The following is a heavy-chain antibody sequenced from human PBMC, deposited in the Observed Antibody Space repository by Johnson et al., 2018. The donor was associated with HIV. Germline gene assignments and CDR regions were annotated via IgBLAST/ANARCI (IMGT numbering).Heavy chain of an antibody. CDR3: ARDPGNLYCGGDCCPEDAFDI. J-gene: IGHJ3*02. V-gene: IGHV3-11*01. CDR1: GFTFSDYY. Sequence: VQVVESGGGLVKPGGSLRLSCAASGFTFSDYYMSWIRQAPGKGLEWVSYISSSGSTIYYADSVKGRFTISRDDSKNTLFLQMNSLSSEDTAVYYCARDPGNLYCGGDCCPEDAFDISGQGTMVTVSS. D-gene: IGHD2-21*02. CDR2: ISSSGSTI.